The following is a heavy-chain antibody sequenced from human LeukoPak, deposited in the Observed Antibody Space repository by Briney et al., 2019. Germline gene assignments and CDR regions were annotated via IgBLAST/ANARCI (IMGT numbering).Heavy chain of an antibody. J-gene: IGHJ2*01. CDR2: IYHSGST. CDR3: ARTRGSTVTTERWYFDL. D-gene: IGHD4-17*01. V-gene: IGHV4-38-2*02. Sequence: SETLSLTCTVSGYSISSGYYWGWIRQPPGKGLEWIGSIYHSGSTYYNPSLKSRVTISVDTSKNQFSLKLSSVTAADTAVYYCARTRGSTVTTERWYFDLWGRGTLVTFSS. CDR1: GYSISSGYY.